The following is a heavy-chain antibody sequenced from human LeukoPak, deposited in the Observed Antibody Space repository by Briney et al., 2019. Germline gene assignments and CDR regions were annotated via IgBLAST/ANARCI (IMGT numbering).Heavy chain of an antibody. CDR1: GGSFSGYY. V-gene: IGHV4-34*01. J-gene: IGHJ6*03. D-gene: IGHD2-2*01. CDR3: ARTTSYYYYYYMDV. Sequence: SETLSLTCAVYGGSFSGYYWSWIRQPPGKRLEWIGEINHSGSTNYNPSLKSRVTISVDTSKNQFSLKLSSVTAADTAVYYCARTTSYYYYYYMDVWGKGTTVTISS. CDR2: INHSGST.